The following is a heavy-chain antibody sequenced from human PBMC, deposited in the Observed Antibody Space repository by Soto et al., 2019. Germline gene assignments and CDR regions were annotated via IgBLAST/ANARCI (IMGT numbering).Heavy chain of an antibody. CDR1: GGSFSGYY. CDR2: INHSGST. CDR3: ARGLLTTAYFYYSYGMDV. J-gene: IGHJ6*02. Sequence: QVQLQQWGAGLLKPSETLSLTCAVYGGSFSGYYWSWIRQPPGKGLEWIGEINHSGSTNYNPSLMSRVTTSVYASKKQFSLKLSSVTAADPAVYYCARGLLTTAYFYYSYGMDVWGQGTTIIVSS. V-gene: IGHV4-34*01. D-gene: IGHD4-17*01.